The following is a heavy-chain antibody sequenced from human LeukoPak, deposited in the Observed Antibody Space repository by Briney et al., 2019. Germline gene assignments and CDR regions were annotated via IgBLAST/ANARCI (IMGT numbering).Heavy chain of an antibody. J-gene: IGHJ4*02. CDR1: GFTFSSYA. CDR2: ISYDGSNK. D-gene: IGHD3-22*01. Sequence: GRSLRLSCAASGFTFSSYAMHWVRQAPGKGLEWVAVISYDGSNKYYADSVKGRITISRDNSKNTLYLQMNSLRAEDTAVYYCASGYYDSSGYYPPFDYWGQGTLVTVSS. V-gene: IGHV3-30*04. CDR3: ASGYYDSSGYYPPFDY.